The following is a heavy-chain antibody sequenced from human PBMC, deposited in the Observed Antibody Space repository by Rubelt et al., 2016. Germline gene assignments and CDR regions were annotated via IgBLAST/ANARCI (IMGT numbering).Heavy chain of an antibody. V-gene: IGHV1-69*10. CDR2: IIPILGIA. Sequence: QVQLVQSGAEVKKPGASVKVSCKVSGYTLTELSMHWVRPAPGKGLEWMGGIIPILGIANYAQKFQGRVTITADKSTSTAYMELSSLRSEDTAVYYCAISKGYTFDYWGQGTLVTVSS. D-gene: IGHD5-24*01. CDR1: GYTLTELS. CDR3: AISKGYTFDY. J-gene: IGHJ4*02.